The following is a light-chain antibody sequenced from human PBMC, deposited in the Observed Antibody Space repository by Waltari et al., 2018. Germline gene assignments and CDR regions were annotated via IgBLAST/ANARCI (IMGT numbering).Light chain of an antibody. CDR1: QSVSSNY. Sequence: EIVLTQSPGTLSLSPGERATLSCRASQSVSSNYLAWYQQKPGQAPRLLICVASSRATGSPDRFSGSGSGTDFTLTISRVEPEDFAVYYCQQYSSSPNTFGQGTKLEIK. J-gene: IGKJ2*01. CDR2: VAS. CDR3: QQYSSSPNT. V-gene: IGKV3-20*01.